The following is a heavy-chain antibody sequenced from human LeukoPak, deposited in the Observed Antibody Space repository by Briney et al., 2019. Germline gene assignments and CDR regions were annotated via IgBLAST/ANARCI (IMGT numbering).Heavy chain of an antibody. J-gene: IGHJ4*02. Sequence: GASVKVSCKASGGTFTSYAISWVRQAPGQGLEWMGIINPSGGSTNYAQKFQGRVTMTRDTSTSTLYMELSSLRPEDTALYYCATIEYWGQGTLVTVSS. CDR1: GGTFTSYA. V-gene: IGHV1-46*01. CDR3: ATIEY. CDR2: INPSGGST.